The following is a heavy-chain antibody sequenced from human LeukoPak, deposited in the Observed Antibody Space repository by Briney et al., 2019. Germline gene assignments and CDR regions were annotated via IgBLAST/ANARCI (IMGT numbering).Heavy chain of an antibody. CDR2: ISGWGGSP. CDR3: AKGSGSYLSPLYYFDY. D-gene: IGHD1-26*01. J-gene: IGHJ4*02. Sequence: GGSLGLSCAASGFPFSSYGMSWVRQAPGKGLDVVSAISGWGGSPYYADVVKGRFTIYRDNSKNTLYLQMNSLRAEDTALYYCAKGSGSYLSPLYYFDYWGQGTLVTVSS. CDR1: GFPFSSYG. V-gene: IGHV3-23*01.